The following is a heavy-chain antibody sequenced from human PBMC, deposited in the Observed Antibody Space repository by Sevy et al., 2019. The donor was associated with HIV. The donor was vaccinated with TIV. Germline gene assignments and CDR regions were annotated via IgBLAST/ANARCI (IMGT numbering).Heavy chain of an antibody. CDR3: ATLLMWFGELPRGLDY. CDR2: ISSSSSDI. Sequence: GGSLRLSCAASGFTFSSCGLHWVRQAPGKGLEWVSSISSSSSDIKYADSVKGRFTVSRDNAKNSLFLQMNSLRAEDTAVYYCATLLMWFGELPRGLDYWGQGALVTVSS. D-gene: IGHD3-10*01. J-gene: IGHJ4*02. V-gene: IGHV3-21*01. CDR1: GFTFSSCG.